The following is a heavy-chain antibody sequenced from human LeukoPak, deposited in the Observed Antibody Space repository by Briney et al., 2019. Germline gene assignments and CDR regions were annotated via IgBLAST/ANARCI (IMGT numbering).Heavy chain of an antibody. J-gene: IGHJ4*02. D-gene: IGHD3-10*01. CDR3: AREGFGNSGSYPCDY. CDR2: ISAYNGNT. CDR1: GYTFTNSG. Sequence: ASVKVSCRACGYTFTNSGITWARQAPGQGLEWMGWISAYNGNTNYAQKIQGRVTMTTDTSTSTAYMELRGLRSDDTAVYYCAREGFGNSGSYPCDYWGQGTLVTVSS. V-gene: IGHV1-18*01.